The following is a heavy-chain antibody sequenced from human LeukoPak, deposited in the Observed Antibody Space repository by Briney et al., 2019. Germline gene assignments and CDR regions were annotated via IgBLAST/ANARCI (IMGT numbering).Heavy chain of an antibody. CDR1: GGSIRSYY. D-gene: IGHD3-10*01. CDR3: ARDDHGAYYYGMDV. Sequence: SETLSLTCTGFGGSIRSYYWGWIRQPAGKGLEWIRRIYTSGSTNYNPSLKSRLTMCLDTSNNQFSLKRSSVTAADTAVYYCARDDHGAYYYGMDVWGQGTTVTVSS. V-gene: IGHV4-4*07. J-gene: IGHJ6*02. CDR2: IYTSGST.